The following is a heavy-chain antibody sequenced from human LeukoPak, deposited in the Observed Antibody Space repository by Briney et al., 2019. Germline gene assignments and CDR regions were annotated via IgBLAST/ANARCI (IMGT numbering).Heavy chain of an antibody. D-gene: IGHD3-3*01. V-gene: IGHV4-34*01. CDR3: ARGRASYDFWSGYLFDY. CDR2: INHSGST. J-gene: IGHJ4*02. CDR1: GGPFSGYY. Sequence: SETLSLTCAVYGGPFSGYYWSWIRQSPGKGLEWIGEINHSGSTNYNPSLKSRVTIPVDTSKNQFSLKLSSVTAADTAVYYCARGRASYDFWSGYLFDYWGQGTLVTVSS.